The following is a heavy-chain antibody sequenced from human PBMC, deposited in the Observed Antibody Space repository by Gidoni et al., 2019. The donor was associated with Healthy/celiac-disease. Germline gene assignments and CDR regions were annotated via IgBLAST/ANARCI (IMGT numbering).Heavy chain of an antibody. J-gene: IGHJ5*02. V-gene: IGHV6-1*01. CDR1: WDSVSSNSVA. D-gene: IGHD3-10*01. CDR3: ARELSGAWFDP. Sequence: QVQLQQSGPGLVKPSQTLSLTCVISWDSVSSNSVAWHWIRQSPSRGLEWLARTYYRSRWYNDYAVSVNGRITINPDTSKNQFSLQVNSVTAEDTAVYYCARELSGAWFDPWGQGTLVXVSS. CDR2: TYYRSRWYN.